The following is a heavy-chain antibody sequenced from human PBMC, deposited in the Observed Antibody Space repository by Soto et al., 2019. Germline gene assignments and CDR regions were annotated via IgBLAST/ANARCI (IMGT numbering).Heavy chain of an antibody. D-gene: IGHD3-16*02. V-gene: IGHV1-69*01. Sequence: QVQLVQSGAEVKETGSSVKVSCKSSGYIFKNYAVTWLRQAPGQGLEWMGGIIPVFGTPDYSQKFRGRVTITADESTSTVYMELRSLTSEATAVYACARHLYDDVWWCYRHWGQGTLVTVSS. J-gene: IGHJ4*02. CDR1: GYIFKNYA. CDR3: ARHLYDDVWWCYRH. CDR2: IIPVFGTP.